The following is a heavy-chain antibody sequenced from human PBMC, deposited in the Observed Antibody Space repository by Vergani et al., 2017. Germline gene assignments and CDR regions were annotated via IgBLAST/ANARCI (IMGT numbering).Heavy chain of an antibody. Sequence: QVQLVQSGAEVKKPGASVKVSCKASGYTFTSYDINWVRQATGQGLEWMGWMNPNSGNTGYAQKFQGRVTMTRNTSISTAYMELSSLRSDDTAVYYCARDHVGSGSYYTHSAYYGMDVWGQGTTVTVSS. D-gene: IGHD3-10*01. CDR3: ARDHVGSGSYYTHSAYYGMDV. V-gene: IGHV1-8*01. J-gene: IGHJ6*02. CDR2: MNPNSGNT. CDR1: GYTFTSYD.